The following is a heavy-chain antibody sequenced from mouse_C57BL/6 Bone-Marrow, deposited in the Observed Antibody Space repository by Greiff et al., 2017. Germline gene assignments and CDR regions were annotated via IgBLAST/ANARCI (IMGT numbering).Heavy chain of an antibody. CDR2: IYPSDSET. CDR1: GYTFTSYW. Sequence: QVQLQQPGAELVRPGSSVKLSCKASGYTFTSYWMDWVKQRPGQGLEWIGNIYPSDSETHYNQKFKDKATLTVDKSSSTAYMQLSSLTSEDSAVCYCAGGWVPFYAMDYWGQGTSVTVSS. V-gene: IGHV1-61*01. CDR3: AGGWVPFYAMDY. D-gene: IGHD1-1*02. J-gene: IGHJ4*01.